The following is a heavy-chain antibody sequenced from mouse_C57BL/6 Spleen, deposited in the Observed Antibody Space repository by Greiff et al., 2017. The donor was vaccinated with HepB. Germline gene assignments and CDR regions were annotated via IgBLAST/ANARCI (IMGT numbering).Heavy chain of an antibody. V-gene: IGHV10-1*01. Sequence: EVQLVESGGGLVQPKGSLKLSCAASGFSFNTYAMNWVRQAPGKGLEWVARIRSKSNNYATYYAGSVKDRFTISRDDSESMLYLQMNNLKTEDTAMYYCVRQGDRVFYAMDYWGQGTSVTVSS. CDR2: IRSKSNNYAT. CDR3: VRQGDRVFYAMDY. J-gene: IGHJ4*01. CDR1: GFSFNTYA.